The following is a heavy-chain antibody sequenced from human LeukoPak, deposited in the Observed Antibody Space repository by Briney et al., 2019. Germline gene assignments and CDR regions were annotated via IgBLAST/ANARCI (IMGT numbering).Heavy chain of an antibody. D-gene: IGHD4-11*01. V-gene: IGHV4-39*07. CDR2: IYYSGST. CDR1: GASISGTAYY. CDR3: AREPYRAGPETDFDY. J-gene: IGHJ4*02. Sequence: SETLSLTCTVSGASISGTAYYWGWVRQPPRKGLEWIGSIYYSGSTYYNPSLKSRVTISVDTSKTQFYLKLSSVTAADTAVYYCAREPYRAGPETDFDYWGQGTLVTVSS.